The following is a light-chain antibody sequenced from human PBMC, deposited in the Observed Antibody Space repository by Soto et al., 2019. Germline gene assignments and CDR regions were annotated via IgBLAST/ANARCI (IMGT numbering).Light chain of an antibody. Sequence: LTQPASVSGSPVQSITISCTGTSSDVGSYNLVSWYQQHPGKAPKLMIYEVSKRPSGVSNRFSGSKSGNTASLTISGLQAEDEADYYCCSYAGSSPYVFGTGTKVTVL. J-gene: IGLJ1*01. CDR1: SSDVGSYNL. CDR3: CSYAGSSPYV. V-gene: IGLV2-23*02. CDR2: EVS.